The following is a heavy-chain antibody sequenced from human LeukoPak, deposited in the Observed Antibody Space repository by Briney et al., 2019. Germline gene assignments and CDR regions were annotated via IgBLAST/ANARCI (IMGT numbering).Heavy chain of an antibody. J-gene: IGHJ6*03. Sequence: ASVKVSCKASGYTFTSYGISWVRQAPGQGLEWMGWINPNSGGTNYAQTFQGRVTMTRDTSISTAYMELSRLRSDDTAVYDCARGGRSGSYHYLYYYYYMDVWGKGTTVTVSS. CDR3: ARGGRSGSYHYLYYYYYMDV. V-gene: IGHV1-2*02. D-gene: IGHD1-26*01. CDR2: INPNSGGT. CDR1: GYTFTSYG.